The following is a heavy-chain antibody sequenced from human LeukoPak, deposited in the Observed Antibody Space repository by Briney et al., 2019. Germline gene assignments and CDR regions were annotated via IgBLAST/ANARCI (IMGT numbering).Heavy chain of an antibody. CDR2: IYYSGST. J-gene: IGHJ4*02. CDR3: ARGGLMFSGYYYY. V-gene: IGHV4-59*01. Sequence: SETLSLTCTVSGGSISSYYWSWIRQPPGKGLEWIGYIYYSGSTNYNPSLKSRVTISVDTSKNQFSLKLSSVTAADTAVYYCARGGLMFSGYYYYWGQGTLVTVSS. CDR1: GGSISSYY. D-gene: IGHD3-22*01.